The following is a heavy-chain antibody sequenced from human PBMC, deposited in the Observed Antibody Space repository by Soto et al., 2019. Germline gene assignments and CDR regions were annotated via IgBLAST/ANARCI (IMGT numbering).Heavy chain of an antibody. V-gene: IGHV1-24*01. CDR1: GYTLTELS. Sequence: ASVKVSCKVSGYTLTELSMHWVRQAPGKGLEWMGGFDPKDGETIYAQKFQGRVTMTKNTSISTAYMELSSLRSEDTAVYYCARGYNWFDPWGQGTLVTVSS. CDR2: FDPKDGET. J-gene: IGHJ5*02. CDR3: ARGYNWFDP.